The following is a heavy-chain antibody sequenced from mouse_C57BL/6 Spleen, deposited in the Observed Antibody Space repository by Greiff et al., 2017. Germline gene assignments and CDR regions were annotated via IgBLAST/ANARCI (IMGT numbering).Heavy chain of an antibody. CDR1: GYSITSGYY. V-gene: IGHV3-6*01. J-gene: IGHJ3*01. Sequence: EVKLQESGPGLVKPSQSLSLTCSVTGYSITSGYYWNWIRQFPGNKLEWMGYISYDGSNNYNPSLKNRSSITRDTSKNQFFLKLNSVTTEDTATYYCARDNGYYIWFAYWGQGTLVTVSA. D-gene: IGHD2-12*01. CDR3: ARDNGYYIWFAY. CDR2: ISYDGSN.